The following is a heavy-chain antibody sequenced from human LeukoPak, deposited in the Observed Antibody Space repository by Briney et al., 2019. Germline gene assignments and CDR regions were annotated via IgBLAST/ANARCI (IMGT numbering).Heavy chain of an antibody. CDR1: GFTFSSYA. Sequence: PGGSLRLSCVVSGFTFSSYAMSWVRQAPGKGLEWVSAISGSGGSTYYADSVKGRFTISRDNSKNTLYLQMNSLRAEDTAVYYCAKETQLWLRLFDYWGQGTLVTVSS. V-gene: IGHV3-23*01. J-gene: IGHJ4*02. CDR2: ISGSGGST. D-gene: IGHD5-18*01. CDR3: AKETQLWLRLFDY.